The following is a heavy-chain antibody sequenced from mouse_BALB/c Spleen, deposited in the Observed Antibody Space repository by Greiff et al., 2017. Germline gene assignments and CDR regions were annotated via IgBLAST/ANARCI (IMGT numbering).Heavy chain of an antibody. CDR1: GFSLTSYG. D-gene: IGHD1-2*01. CDR2: IWAGGST. CDR3: ARDITTATAY. J-gene: IGHJ3*01. Sequence: VKLQESGPGLVAPSQSLSITCTVSGFSLTSYGVHWVRQPPGKGLEWLGVIWAGGSTNYNSALMSRLSISKDNSKSQVFLKMNSLQTDDTAMYYCARDITTATAYWGQGTLVTVSA. V-gene: IGHV2-9*02.